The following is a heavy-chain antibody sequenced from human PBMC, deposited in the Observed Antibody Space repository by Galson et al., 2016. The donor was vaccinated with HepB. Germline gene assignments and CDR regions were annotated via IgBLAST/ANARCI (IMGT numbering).Heavy chain of an antibody. CDR2: INPKSGAT. Sequence: SVKVSCKASGDTFTGYYLHWVRQAPGQGLEWMGWINPKSGATKYVQKFQGRVTMSRDTSITTAYMEMSRLGSDDTAIYCCAIRSYGDFDDAFEIWGRGTMVTVSS. V-gene: IGHV1-2*02. D-gene: IGHD4-17*01. J-gene: IGHJ3*02. CDR1: GDTFTGYY. CDR3: AIRSYGDFDDAFEI.